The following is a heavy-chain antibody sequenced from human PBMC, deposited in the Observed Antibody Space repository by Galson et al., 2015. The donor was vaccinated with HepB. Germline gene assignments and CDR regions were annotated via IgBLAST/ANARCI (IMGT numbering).Heavy chain of an antibody. CDR1: GFTFSSYS. CDR3: ARDGGKYSGSLSLVWGTFDY. CDR2: ITSSSSTI. Sequence: SLRLSCAASGFTFSSYSMNWVRQAPGKGLEWVSYITSSSSTIYYADSVKGRFTISRDNAKNSLYLQMNSLRAEDTAVYYCARDGGKYSGSLSLVWGTFDYWGQGTLVTVSS. D-gene: IGHD1-26*01. V-gene: IGHV3-48*01. J-gene: IGHJ4*02.